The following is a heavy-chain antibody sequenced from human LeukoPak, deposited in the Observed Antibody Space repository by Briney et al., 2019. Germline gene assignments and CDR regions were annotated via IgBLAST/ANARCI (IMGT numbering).Heavy chain of an antibody. CDR1: EFTFSNFW. Sequence: PGGSLRLSSAASEFTFSNFWMSWVRQAPGKGLEWVANTNTDGSEKYYVDSVKGQVTISRDNAMNFLYLQLNSLRVDDTAVYYCARDSGSCRGCAFDIWGQGTVVTVSS. V-gene: IGHV3-7*01. CDR3: ARDSGSCRGCAFDI. CDR2: TNTDGSEK. J-gene: IGHJ3*02. D-gene: IGHD1-26*01.